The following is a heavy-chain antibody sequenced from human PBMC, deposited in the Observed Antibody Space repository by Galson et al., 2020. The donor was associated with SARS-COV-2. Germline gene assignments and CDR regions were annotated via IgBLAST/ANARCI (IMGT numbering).Heavy chain of an antibody. J-gene: IGHJ4*02. CDR1: GGSFSGYY. D-gene: IGHD3-10*01. Sequence: SETLSLTCAVYGGSFSGYYWSWIRQPPGKGLEWIGEINHSGSTNYNPSLKSRVTISVDTSKNQFSLELTSVTAADTAVYFCARDGYASGSFDYWGQGILVTVSS. CDR3: ARDGYASGSFDY. CDR2: INHSGST. V-gene: IGHV4-34*01.